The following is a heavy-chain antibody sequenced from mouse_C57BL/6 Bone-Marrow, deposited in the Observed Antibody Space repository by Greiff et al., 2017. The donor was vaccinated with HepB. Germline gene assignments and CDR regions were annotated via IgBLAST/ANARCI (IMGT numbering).Heavy chain of an antibody. CDR1: GYTFTSYG. CDR3: ARSEGYYFDY. J-gene: IGHJ2*01. CDR2: IYPRSGNT. Sequence: QVQLKESGAELARPGASVKLSCKASGYTFTSYGISWVKQRTGQGLEWIGEIYPRSGNTYYNEKFKGKATLTADKSSSTAYMDLRSRTSEDSAVYFCARSEGYYFDYWGPGTTLTVSS. V-gene: IGHV1-81*01.